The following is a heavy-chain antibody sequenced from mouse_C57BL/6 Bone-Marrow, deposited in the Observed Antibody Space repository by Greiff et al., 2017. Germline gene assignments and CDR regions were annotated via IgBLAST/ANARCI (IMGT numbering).Heavy chain of an antibody. D-gene: IGHD1-1*01. J-gene: IGHJ3*01. CDR1: GYTFTDYY. V-gene: IGHV1-76*01. Sequence: QVQLQQSGAELVRPGASVKLSCKASGYTFTDYYINWVKQRPGQGLEWIARIYPGSGNTYYNEKFKGKATLTAEKSSSTAYMQLSSLTSEDSAVYFCARPYYDGSSLFAYWGQGTLVTVSA. CDR3: ARPYYDGSSLFAY. CDR2: IYPGSGNT.